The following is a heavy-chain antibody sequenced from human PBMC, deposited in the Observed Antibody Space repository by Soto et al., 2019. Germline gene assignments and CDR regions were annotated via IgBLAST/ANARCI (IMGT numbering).Heavy chain of an antibody. CDR3: ARAYCSSTSCYPVGYYYYGMDV. V-gene: IGHV1-69*13. CDR1: GGTFSSYA. J-gene: IGHJ6*02. Sequence: GASVKVSCKASGGTFSSYAISWVRQAPGQGLEWMGGIIPILGTANYAQKFQGRVTITADESTSTAYMELSSLRSEDTAVYYCARAYCSSTSCYPVGYYYYGMDVWGQGTTVTVSS. D-gene: IGHD2-2*01. CDR2: IIPILGTA.